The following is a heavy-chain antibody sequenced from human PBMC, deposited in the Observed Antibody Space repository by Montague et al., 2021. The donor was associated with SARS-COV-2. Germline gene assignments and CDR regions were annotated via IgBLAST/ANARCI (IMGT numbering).Heavy chain of an antibody. CDR3: ARHWGIAAAGN. CDR2: INYSGTT. D-gene: IGHD6-13*01. V-gene: IGHV4-39*01. Sequence: ESLSLICSVSGGSITDRTYYWGCIRQSPGKGLGWIGAINYSGTTYYNPSLKSRVTISLDTAKNQFSLKTTSVTAADTAVYYCARHWGIAAAGNWGQGTLVTVSS. J-gene: IGHJ4*02. CDR1: GGSITDRTYY.